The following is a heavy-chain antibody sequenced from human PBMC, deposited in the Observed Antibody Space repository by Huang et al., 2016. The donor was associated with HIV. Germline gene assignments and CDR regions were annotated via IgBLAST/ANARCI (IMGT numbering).Heavy chain of an antibody. D-gene: IGHD2-21*02. V-gene: IGHV4-39*01. CDR1: GVSITNSRYY. J-gene: IGHJ6*02. CDR3: SRQDEKGYCAGDCSNHYYFGLDV. Sequence: QLQLQESGPGLLKPSETLSLTCPVSGVSITNSRYYWGWIRQPPGKGLEYIGSIYYSGRTYYNPYLKSRITMSIDSSKNQFSLKLNSVTAADTAVYYCSRQDEKGYCAGDCSNHYYFGLDVWGHGTTVTVS. CDR2: IYYSGRT.